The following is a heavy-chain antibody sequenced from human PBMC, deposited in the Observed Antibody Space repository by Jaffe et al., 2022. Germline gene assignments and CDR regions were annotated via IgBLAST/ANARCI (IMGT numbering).Heavy chain of an antibody. V-gene: IGHV3-7*01. Sequence: EGHLVESGGGLVQPGGSLRLSCTASGFTFSSSWMDWVRQAPGKGLEWVASINGDGSLKSHADSVKGRFTISRDNAENSLYLQMNSLRAEDTAVYYCARDRAYSALDIWGQGTMVT. D-gene: IGHD2-15*01. CDR2: INGDGSLK. CDR1: GFTFSSSW. CDR3: ARDRAYSALDI. J-gene: IGHJ3*02.